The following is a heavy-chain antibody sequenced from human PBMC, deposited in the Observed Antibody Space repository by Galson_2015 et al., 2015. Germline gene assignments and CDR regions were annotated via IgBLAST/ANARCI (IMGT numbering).Heavy chain of an antibody. Sequence: SLRLSCAASGFTFDDYAMHWVRQAPGKGLEWVSGISWNSGNIGYADSVKGRFTISRDNAKNSLYLEMNSLRAEDTALYFCAKASGWHLVRTYFDYWGQGTLVTVSS. V-gene: IGHV3-9*01. CDR2: ISWNSGNI. CDR3: AKASGWHLVRTYFDY. J-gene: IGHJ4*02. D-gene: IGHD6-13*01. CDR1: GFTFDDYA.